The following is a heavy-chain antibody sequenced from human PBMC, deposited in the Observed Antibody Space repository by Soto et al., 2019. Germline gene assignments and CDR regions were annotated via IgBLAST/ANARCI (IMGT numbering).Heavy chain of an antibody. Sequence: GGSLRLSCVASGFTVSSNYMSWVRQAPGKGLEWVSVIYSGGSTYYADSVKGRFTISRDNSKNTLYLQMNSLRAEDTAVYYCARDHKVYGMDVWGQGTTVTVSS. CDR1: GFTVSSNY. CDR2: IYSGGST. J-gene: IGHJ6*02. CDR3: ARDHKVYGMDV. V-gene: IGHV3-66*01.